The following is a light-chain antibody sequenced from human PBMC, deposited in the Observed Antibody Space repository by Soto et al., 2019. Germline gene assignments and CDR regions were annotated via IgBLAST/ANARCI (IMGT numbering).Light chain of an antibody. CDR1: QRISNY. J-gene: IGKJ1*01. CDR3: QHSYITPWT. Sequence: DIQMTQSPSTLSASVGDRVTITCRASQRISNYLNWYQQKPGKAPKVLIYGVSSLQSGVPSRFSGSGAGTDFTLTISSLQPEDFATYYCQHSYITPWTFGQGTRVEIK. CDR2: GVS. V-gene: IGKV1-39*01.